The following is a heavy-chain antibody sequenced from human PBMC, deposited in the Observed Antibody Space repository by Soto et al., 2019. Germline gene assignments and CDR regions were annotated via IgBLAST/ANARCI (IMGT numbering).Heavy chain of an antibody. J-gene: IGHJ4*01. V-gene: IGHV4-38-2*02. Sequence: PSETLSLTCTVSGYSISSGSYWGWIRQPPGKGPEWIASIYHGGTTFYNPSLKSRVAISVDTSNNQLSLKPRSVSDAYTAVYYCARAPVLVVAGSTFDYWGHGILVTVSS. CDR1: GYSISSGSY. CDR3: ARAPVLVVAGSTFDY. D-gene: IGHD6-19*01. CDR2: IYHGGTT.